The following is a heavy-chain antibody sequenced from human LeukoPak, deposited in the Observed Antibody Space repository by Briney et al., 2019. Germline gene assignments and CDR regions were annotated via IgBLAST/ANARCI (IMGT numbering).Heavy chain of an antibody. CDR1: GFTFSSYS. Sequence: PGGSLRLSCAASGFTFSSYSLNWVRQAPGKGLEWVSSISSGSSYIYYAESMKDRFTISRDNAKTSLYLQMNILRAEDTALYYCARGIGGGYQYEKDDAFDIWGQGTMVTVSS. D-gene: IGHD5-24*01. J-gene: IGHJ3*02. V-gene: IGHV3-21*06. CDR2: ISSGSSYI. CDR3: ARGIGGGYQYEKDDAFDI.